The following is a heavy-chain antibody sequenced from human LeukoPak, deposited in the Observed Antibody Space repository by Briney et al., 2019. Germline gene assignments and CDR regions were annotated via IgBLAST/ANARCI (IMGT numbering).Heavy chain of an antibody. Sequence: GGSLRLSCAASGFTLSSYWMQWVRQAPGKGLEWVSRINNDGSGTTYADSVKGRFTISRDNAKNTLYLQMNSLRAEDTAVYYCARDQDGPGATVDHWGQGILVTVSS. CDR1: GFTLSSYW. V-gene: IGHV3-74*01. CDR3: ARDQDGPGATVDH. J-gene: IGHJ5*02. D-gene: IGHD1-26*01. CDR2: INNDGSGT.